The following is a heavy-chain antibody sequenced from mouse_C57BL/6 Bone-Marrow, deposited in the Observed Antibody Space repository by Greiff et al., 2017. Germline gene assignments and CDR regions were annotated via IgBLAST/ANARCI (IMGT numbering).Heavy chain of an antibody. Sequence: QVQLQQSGAELARPGASVKLSCKASGYTFTSYGLSWVKQRTGQGLAWIGELYPRSGNTYYNEKFKGKATLTADKSSSTAYMELRSLTSEDSAVYFCARGTTVVAPFAYWGQGTLVTVSA. CDR3: ARGTTVVAPFAY. D-gene: IGHD1-1*01. J-gene: IGHJ3*01. CDR2: LYPRSGNT. CDR1: GYTFTSYG. V-gene: IGHV1-81*01.